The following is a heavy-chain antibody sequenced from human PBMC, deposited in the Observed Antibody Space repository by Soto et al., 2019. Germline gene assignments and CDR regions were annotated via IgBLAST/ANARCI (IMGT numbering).Heavy chain of an antibody. J-gene: IGHJ4*02. V-gene: IGHV4-4*02. CDR3: ARRPDFVWGTYRYIDY. CDR1: GGSISSSNW. Sequence: QVQLQESGPGLVKPSGTLSLTCAVSGGSISSSNWWIWVRQPPGEGLEYIGEIYHSGSTHYNPSLKSRVTISVDKSKNQFSLKVSSVTAADTAVYYCARRPDFVWGTYRYIDYWGQGTLVTVSS. D-gene: IGHD3-16*02. CDR2: IYHSGST.